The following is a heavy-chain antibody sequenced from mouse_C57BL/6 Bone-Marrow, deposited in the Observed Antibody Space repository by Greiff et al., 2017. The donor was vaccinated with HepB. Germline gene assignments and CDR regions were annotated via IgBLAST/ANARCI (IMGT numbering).Heavy chain of an antibody. V-gene: IGHV1-82*01. CDR3: AREGGTAQAPFAY. CDR1: GYAFSSSW. D-gene: IGHD3-2*02. Sequence: VQGVESGPELVKPGASVKISCKASGYAFSSSWMNWVKQRPGKGLEWIGRIYPGDGDTNYNGKFKGKATLTADKSSSTAYMQLSSLTSEDSAVYFCAREGGTAQAPFAYWGQGTLVTVSA. J-gene: IGHJ3*01. CDR2: IYPGDGDT.